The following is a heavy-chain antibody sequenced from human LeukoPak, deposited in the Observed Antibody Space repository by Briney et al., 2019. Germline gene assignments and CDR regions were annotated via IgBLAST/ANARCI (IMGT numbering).Heavy chain of an antibody. CDR1: GFNFSSYG. CDR3: AKPASMGATSSAFEF. CDR2: IRFDGTNK. J-gene: IGHJ3*01. D-gene: IGHD3-16*01. V-gene: IGHV3-30*02. Sequence: GGSLTLSCAASGFNFSSYGMHWVRQAPGEGLEWVTFIRFDGTNKYYADSARGRFTISRDNSKNILYLQMNSLRGDDTAVYYCAKPASMGATSSAFEFWGQGTMVSVSS.